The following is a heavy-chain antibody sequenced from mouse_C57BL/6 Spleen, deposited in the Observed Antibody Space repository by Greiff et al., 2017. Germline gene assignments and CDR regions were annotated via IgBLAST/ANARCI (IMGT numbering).Heavy chain of an antibody. J-gene: IGHJ1*03. CDR2: ISSGSSNI. Sequence: EVNVVESGGGLVKPGGSLKLSCAASGFTFSDYGMHWVRQAPEKGLEWVAYISSGSSNIYYADTVKGRFTISRDNAKNTLFLQMTSLRSEDTAMYYCARGNWDDWYFDVWGTGTTVTVSS. V-gene: IGHV5-17*01. CDR3: ARGNWDDWYFDV. D-gene: IGHD4-1*01. CDR1: GFTFSDYG.